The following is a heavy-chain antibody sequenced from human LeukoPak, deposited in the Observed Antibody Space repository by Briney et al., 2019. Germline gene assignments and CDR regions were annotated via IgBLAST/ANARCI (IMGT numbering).Heavy chain of an antibody. CDR2: INSDGSST. V-gene: IGHV3-74*01. J-gene: IGHJ4*02. Sequence: GGSLRLSCAASGFTFSSYWMHWVRHAPGKGLVWVSRINSDGSSTSYADSVKGRFTVSRDNAKNTLYLQMNSLRAEDTAVYYCARATGSYYSLGYWGQGTLVTVSS. CDR3: ARATGSYYSLGY. CDR1: GFTFSSYW. D-gene: IGHD1-26*01.